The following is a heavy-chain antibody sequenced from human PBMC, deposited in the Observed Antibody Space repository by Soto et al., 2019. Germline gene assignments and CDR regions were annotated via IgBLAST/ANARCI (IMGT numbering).Heavy chain of an antibody. Sequence: GSLRLSCAASGFTFSNYAMSWVRQAPGKGLEWVSAISGSGGSTYYADSVKGRFTISRDKSKNTVYLQMNSLRAEDTAVYYCAKGGGYGSGSYYPLNYWGQGTLVTVSS. D-gene: IGHD3-10*01. J-gene: IGHJ4*02. CDR1: GFTFSNYA. V-gene: IGHV3-23*01. CDR2: ISGSGGST. CDR3: AKGGGYGSGSYYPLNY.